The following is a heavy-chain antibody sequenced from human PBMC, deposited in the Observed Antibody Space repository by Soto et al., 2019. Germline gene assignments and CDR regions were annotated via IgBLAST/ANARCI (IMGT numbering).Heavy chain of an antibody. J-gene: IGHJ6*02. Sequence: GGSLRLSCAASGFPFSSYWMSWVSQAPGEALEWVANIKQDGSEKYYVDSVKGRFTISRDNAKNSLYLQMNSLRAEDTAVYYCARDDIVGATRNYYYYGMDVWGQGTTVTVSS. V-gene: IGHV3-7*01. CDR3: ARDDIVGATRNYYYYGMDV. CDR2: IKQDGSEK. CDR1: GFPFSSYW. D-gene: IGHD1-26*01.